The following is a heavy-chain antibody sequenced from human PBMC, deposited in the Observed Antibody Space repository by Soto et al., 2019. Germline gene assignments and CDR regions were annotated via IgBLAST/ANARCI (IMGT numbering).Heavy chain of an antibody. J-gene: IGHJ5*02. CDR2: IAYSGDT. CDR3: ARDFERSAIGP. CDR1: VASITGSESD. V-gene: IGHV4-31*11. D-gene: IGHD3-9*01. Sequence: PSEPLSPPCAVSVASITGSESDWLWIRKPPGKGLEWIGYIAYSGDTYYNPSLRSRVTISADRSENKFSLTLKSVTAADTAVYFCARDFERSAIGPWGQGTSVTVSS.